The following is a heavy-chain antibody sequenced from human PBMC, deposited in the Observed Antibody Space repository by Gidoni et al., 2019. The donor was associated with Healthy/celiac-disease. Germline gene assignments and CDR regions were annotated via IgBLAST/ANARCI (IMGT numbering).Heavy chain of an antibody. Sequence: EGQVSESGGGLVQPGGSLRLSCAASGFTFSSYAMSWVRQAPGKGLEWVSAISGSGGSTYYADSVKGRFTISRDNSKNTLYLQMNSLRAEDTAIYYCAKESALTTGIAFDPWGQGTLVTVSS. J-gene: IGHJ5*02. CDR1: GFTFSSYA. CDR2: ISGSGGST. D-gene: IGHD4-17*01. V-gene: IGHV3-23*01. CDR3: AKESALTTGIAFDP.